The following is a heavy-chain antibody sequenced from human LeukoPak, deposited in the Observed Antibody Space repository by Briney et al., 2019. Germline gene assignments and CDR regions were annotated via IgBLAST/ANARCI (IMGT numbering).Heavy chain of an antibody. Sequence: PGGSLRLSCAASGFTFSSYSMNWVRQAPGRGREGVSSISSSSRYIYYADSVKGRFTISRDNAKNALYLQMNSLRAEDTAVYYCARDSDYYGSGSPDAFDIWGQGTMVPVSS. CDR1: GFTFSSYS. D-gene: IGHD3-10*01. CDR3: ARDSDYYGSGSPDAFDI. V-gene: IGHV3-21*01. CDR2: ISSSSRYI. J-gene: IGHJ3*02.